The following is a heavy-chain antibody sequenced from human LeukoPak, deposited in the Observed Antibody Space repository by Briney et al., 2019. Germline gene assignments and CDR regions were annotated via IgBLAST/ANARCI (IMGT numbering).Heavy chain of an antibody. CDR2: IYYSGST. V-gene: IGHV4-59*01. J-gene: IGHJ5*02. CDR1: GGSISSYY. D-gene: IGHD1-26*01. CDR3: ARVRGSYSGGWFDP. Sequence: SETLSLTCTVSGGSISSYYWSWIRQPPGKGLEWIGYIYYSGSTNYNPSLKSRVTISVDTSKNQFSLKLSSVTAADTAVYYCARVRGSYSGGWFDPWGQGTLVTVSS.